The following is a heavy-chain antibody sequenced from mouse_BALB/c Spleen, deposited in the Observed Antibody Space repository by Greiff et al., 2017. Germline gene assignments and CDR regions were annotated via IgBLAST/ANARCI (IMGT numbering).Heavy chain of an antibody. D-gene: IGHD2-3*01. V-gene: IGHV1S29*02. CDR2: IYTYNGGT. Sequence: EVQLQQSGPELVKPGDSVKISCKATGYTFTDYNMHWVKQSHGKSLEWIGDIYTYNGGTGYNQKFKSKATLTVDNSSSTSYMELRCLTSEDSAVYYCATMMVTYYAMDDWGEGTSVTVSS. J-gene: IGHJ4*01. CDR1: GYTFTDYN. CDR3: ATMMVTYYAMDD.